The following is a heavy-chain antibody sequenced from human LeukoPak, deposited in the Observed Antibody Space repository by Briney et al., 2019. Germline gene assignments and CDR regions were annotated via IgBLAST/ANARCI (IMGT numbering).Heavy chain of an antibody. CDR3: ARDGTAAGLYFDL. Sequence: QPGGSLRLSCAVSGFTFSSYWMNWVRQAPGKGLEWVASIRQDGGEKSYVDSVKGRFTCSRDNTKSSLYLQMSSLRAEDTAVYYCARDGTAAGLYFDLWGQGTLVTVSS. D-gene: IGHD6-13*01. CDR1: GFTFSSYW. V-gene: IGHV3-7*01. J-gene: IGHJ4*01. CDR2: IRQDGGEK.